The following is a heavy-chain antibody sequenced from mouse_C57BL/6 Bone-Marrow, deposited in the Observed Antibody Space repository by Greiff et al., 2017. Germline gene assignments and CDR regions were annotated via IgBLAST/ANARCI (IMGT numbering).Heavy chain of an antibody. CDR1: GYTFTSYW. V-gene: IGHV1-50*01. Sequence: QVQLQQPGAELVKPGASVKLSCKASGYTFTSYWMQWVNQRPGQGLEWIGEIDPSDSYTNYNQKFKGKATLTVDTSSSTAYMQLSSLTSEDSAVYYWARELIAMDYWGQGTSVTVSS. J-gene: IGHJ4*01. D-gene: IGHD1-3*01. CDR3: ARELIAMDY. CDR2: IDPSDSYT.